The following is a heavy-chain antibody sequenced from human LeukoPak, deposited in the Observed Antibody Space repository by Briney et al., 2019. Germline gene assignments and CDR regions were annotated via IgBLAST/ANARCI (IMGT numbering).Heavy chain of an antibody. CDR2: INHNGST. J-gene: IGHJ4*02. CDR3: ARLDGYNLRLDY. D-gene: IGHD5-24*01. CDR1: GGSFSGYY. V-gene: IGHV4-34*01. Sequence: SETLSLTCAVYGGSFSGYYWSWIRQPPGKGLEWIGEINHNGSTNYNPSLKSRVTISVDTSKNQFSLKLSSVSAADTAVYYCARLDGYNLRLDYWGQGTLVTVSS.